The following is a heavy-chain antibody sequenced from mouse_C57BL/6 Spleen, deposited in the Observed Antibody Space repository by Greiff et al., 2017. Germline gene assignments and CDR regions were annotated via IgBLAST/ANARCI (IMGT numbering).Heavy chain of an antibody. CDR1: GYTFTSYW. CDR3: ARWGYYYGRRGAMDY. Sequence: QVQLKQPGAELVMPGASVKLSCKASGYTFTSYWMHWVKQRPGQGLEWIGEIDPSDSYTNYNQKFKGKSTLTVDKSSSTAYMQLSSLTSEDSAVYYCARWGYYYGRRGAMDYWGQGTSVTVSS. J-gene: IGHJ4*01. V-gene: IGHV1-69*01. D-gene: IGHD1-1*01. CDR2: IDPSDSYT.